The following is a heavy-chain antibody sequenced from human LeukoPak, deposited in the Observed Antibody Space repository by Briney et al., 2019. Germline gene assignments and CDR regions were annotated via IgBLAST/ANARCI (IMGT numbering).Heavy chain of an antibody. J-gene: IGHJ5*02. V-gene: IGHV1-2*02. CDR2: INPNSGGT. CDR3: ARGGLTGTTGNRGFDP. CDR1: GYTFTDYY. Sequence: ASVKVSCKPSGYTFTDYYIHWVRQAPGQGLEWMGWINPNSGGTNYAQKFQGRVTMTSDTSISTAYVELSRLTSDDTAVYYCARGGLTGTTGNRGFDPWGQGTLVTVSS. D-gene: IGHD1-7*01.